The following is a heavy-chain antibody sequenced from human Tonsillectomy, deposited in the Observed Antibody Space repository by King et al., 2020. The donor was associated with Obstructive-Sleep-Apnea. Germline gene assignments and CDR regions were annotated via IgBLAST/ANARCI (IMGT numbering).Heavy chain of an antibody. D-gene: IGHD4-23*01. J-gene: IGHJ4*02. CDR2: IYYIGST. Sequence: QLQESGPGLVKPSETLSLTCTVSSGSISTYYWSWIRQPPGKGLEWIGYIYYIGSTTYNPSLKSRVTISVDTSKKQFSLKLSSVTAADTAVYYCARQNEYGGNSDSFDYWGQGTLVTVSS. CDR3: ARQNEYGGNSDSFDY. V-gene: IGHV4-59*08. CDR1: SGSISTYY.